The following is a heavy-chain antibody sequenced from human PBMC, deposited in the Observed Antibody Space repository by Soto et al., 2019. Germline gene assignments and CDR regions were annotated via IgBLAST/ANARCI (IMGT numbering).Heavy chain of an antibody. CDR1: GGSFSGYF. CDR2: INHSGST. J-gene: IGHJ3*02. CDR3: ARRPYYEVRAFDI. D-gene: IGHD3-3*01. Sequence: SETLSLTCAAYGGSFSGYFWAWIRQSPGKGLEWIGEINHSGSTFYNPSLRSRVTMSVDTSKNQFSLRLSSVTAVDTAVYYCARRPYYEVRAFDIWGQGTMVTVSS. V-gene: IGHV4-34*01.